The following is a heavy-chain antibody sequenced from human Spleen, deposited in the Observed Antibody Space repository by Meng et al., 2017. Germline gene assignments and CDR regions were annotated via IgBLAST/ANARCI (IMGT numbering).Heavy chain of an antibody. J-gene: IGHJ4*02. CDR3: AVRLRNYFDY. CDR1: GGSFSGYY. D-gene: IGHD4-17*01. CDR2: INHSGST. Sequence: QFQLQQWGAGLLKPSETLSLTCAVYGGSFSGYYWSWIRQPPGKGLEWIGEINHSGSTNYNPSLKSRVTISVDTSKNQFSLKLSSVTAADTAVYYCAVRLRNYFDYWGQGTLVTVSS. V-gene: IGHV4-34*02.